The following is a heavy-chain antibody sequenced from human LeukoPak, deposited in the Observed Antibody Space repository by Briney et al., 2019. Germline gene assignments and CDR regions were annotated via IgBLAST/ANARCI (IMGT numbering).Heavy chain of an antibody. Sequence: RPGGSLRLSCTASGFTFSNFWMGWVRQAPGKGLEWVASINPDGDKKYSADSVKGRFTISRDNAENSLYLQMNSLRVEDTAFYYCARDLAYSRLDYWGQGMLVTVSS. CDR3: ARDLAYSRLDY. CDR2: INPDGDKK. D-gene: IGHD5-18*01. J-gene: IGHJ4*02. V-gene: IGHV3-7*01. CDR1: GFTFSNFW.